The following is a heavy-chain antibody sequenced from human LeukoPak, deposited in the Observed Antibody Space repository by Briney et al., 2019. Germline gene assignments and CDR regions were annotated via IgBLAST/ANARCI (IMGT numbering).Heavy chain of an antibody. CDR3: VRDEDGYHSPTFDY. CDR1: GFTFSSYG. J-gene: IGHJ4*02. CDR2: IRYDGNNK. D-gene: IGHD5-24*01. Sequence: GGSLRLSCGASGFTFSSYGMHWVRQAPGKGLEWVAFIRYDGNNKYQPDSVKGRFTISRDNARNSLYLQMDNLRVEDTALYYCVRDEDGYHSPTFDYWGQGTLVTVAS. V-gene: IGHV3-30*02.